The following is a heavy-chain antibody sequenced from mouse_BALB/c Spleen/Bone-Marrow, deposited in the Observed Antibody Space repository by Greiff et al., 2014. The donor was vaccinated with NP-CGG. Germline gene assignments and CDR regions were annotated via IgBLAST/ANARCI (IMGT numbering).Heavy chain of an antibody. CDR1: GYTFTSYY. CDR3: AREANWNFDY. J-gene: IGHJ2*01. Sequence: VQLQQSGPELVKPGASVRISCKAAGYTFTSYYIHWVKQRPGQGLEWIGWIYPGNVDTMYNEKFKGKATLTADKSSSTAYFLLSSLTSEDSAVYFCAREANWNFDYWGQGTTLTVSS. CDR2: IYPGNVDT. D-gene: IGHD4-1*01. V-gene: IGHV1S56*01.